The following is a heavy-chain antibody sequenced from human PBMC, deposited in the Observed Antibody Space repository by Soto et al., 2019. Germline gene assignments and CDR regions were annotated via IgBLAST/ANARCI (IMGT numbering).Heavy chain of an antibody. Sequence: QVQLQESGPGLVKPSQTLSLTCTVSGGSISSGGYYWSWIRQHPGKGLEWIGYIYYSGSTYYNPALKSRVTLSVDTSKNQFSLKRSSVPAADTAVYYCARELRFGEDYYDMDVWGQGTTVTVSS. J-gene: IGHJ6*02. D-gene: IGHD3-10*01. CDR3: ARELRFGEDYYDMDV. CDR1: GGSISSGGYY. CDR2: IYYSGST. V-gene: IGHV4-31*03.